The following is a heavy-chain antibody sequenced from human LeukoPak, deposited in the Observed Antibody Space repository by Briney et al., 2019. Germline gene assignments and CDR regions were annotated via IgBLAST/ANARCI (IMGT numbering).Heavy chain of an antibody. Sequence: SETLSLTCAVYGGSFSGYYWSWIRQPPGKGLEWIGEINHSGSTIYNPSLKSRVTISVDTSKNQFSLKLSSVTAADTAVYYCARARGDPRLLYYYYGMDVWGQGTTVTVSS. V-gene: IGHV4-34*01. J-gene: IGHJ6*02. CDR1: GGSFSGYY. D-gene: IGHD2-21*02. CDR3: ARARGDPRLLYYYYGMDV. CDR2: INHSGST.